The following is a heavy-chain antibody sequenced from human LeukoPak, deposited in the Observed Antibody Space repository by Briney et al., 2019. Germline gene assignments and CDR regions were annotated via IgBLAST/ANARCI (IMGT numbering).Heavy chain of an antibody. Sequence: ASVKVSCKASGYTFTSYDINWVRQATGQGLEWMGWMNPNSGNTGYAQKFQGRVTMTRNTSISTAYMELSSLRSEDTAVYYCARVGIVATILKYYYYYGMDVWGQGTTVTVSS. CDR1: GYTFTSYD. V-gene: IGHV1-8*01. J-gene: IGHJ6*02. D-gene: IGHD5-12*01. CDR3: ARVGIVATILKYYYYYGMDV. CDR2: MNPNSGNT.